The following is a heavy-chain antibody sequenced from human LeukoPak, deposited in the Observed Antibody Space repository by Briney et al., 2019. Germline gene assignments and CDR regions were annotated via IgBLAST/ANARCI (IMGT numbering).Heavy chain of an antibody. CDR3: AREVGGSYYGPTDH. CDR2: IYTSGST. Sequence: SETLSLTCTVSGGSISSGSYYWSWIRQPAGKGLEWIGRIYTSGSTYYNPSLKSRVTISVDTSKNQFSLKLGSVTAADTAMYYCAREVGGSYYGPTDHWGQGTLVTVST. D-gene: IGHD3-10*01. J-gene: IGHJ4*02. V-gene: IGHV4-61*02. CDR1: GGSISSGSYY.